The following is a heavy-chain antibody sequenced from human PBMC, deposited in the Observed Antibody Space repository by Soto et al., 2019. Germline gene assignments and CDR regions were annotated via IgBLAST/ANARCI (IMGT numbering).Heavy chain of an antibody. CDR3: AKDYYGDFDY. V-gene: IGHV3-23*01. CDR1: GFTFSSYA. J-gene: IGHJ4*02. CDR2: ISGSGGTT. Sequence: GGSLRLSCAASGFTFSSYAMSWVRQAPGKGLEWVSTISGSGGTTYYADSVKGRFTISRDNPKNTLSLQMNGLRAEDTAVYYCAKDYYGDFDYWGQGNLVTVSS. D-gene: IGHD4-17*01.